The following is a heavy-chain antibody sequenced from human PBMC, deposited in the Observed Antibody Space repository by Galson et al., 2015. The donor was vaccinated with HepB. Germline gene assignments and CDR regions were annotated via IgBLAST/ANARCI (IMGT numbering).Heavy chain of an antibody. D-gene: IGHD3-22*01. V-gene: IGHV1-69*10. CDR2: IIPIFGIA. CDR3: ARDHYPYYYDSSGYYYKAPIAPLGY. Sequence: SVKVSCKASGGTFSSYAISWVRQAPGQGLEWMGGIIPIFGIANYAQKFQGRVTITADKSTSTAYMELSSLRSEDTAVYYCARDHYPYYYDSSGYYYKAPIAPLGYWGQGTLVTVSS. CDR1: GGTFSSYA. J-gene: IGHJ4*02.